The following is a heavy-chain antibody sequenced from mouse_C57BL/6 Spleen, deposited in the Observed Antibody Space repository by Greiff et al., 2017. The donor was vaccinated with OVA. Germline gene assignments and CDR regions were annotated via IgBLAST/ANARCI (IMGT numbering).Heavy chain of an antibody. Sequence: EVKLMESGEGLVKPGGSLKLSCAASGFTFSSYAMSWVRQTPEKRLEWVAYISSGGDYIYYADTVKGRFTISRDNARNTLYLQLSSLKSEDTAMYYCTRERGYFDVWGTGTTVTGSS. J-gene: IGHJ1*03. CDR2: ISSGGDYI. CDR3: TRERGYFDV. CDR1: GFTFSSYA. V-gene: IGHV5-9-1*02.